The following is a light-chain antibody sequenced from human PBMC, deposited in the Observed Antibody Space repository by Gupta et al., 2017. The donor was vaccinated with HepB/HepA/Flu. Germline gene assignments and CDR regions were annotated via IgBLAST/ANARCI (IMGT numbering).Light chain of an antibody. V-gene: IGLV2-14*01. Sequence: LTPPASVSGSPGQSITISCTGTSSDVSWYQQHPGKAPKLMIYAVSNRPAGVSYRFSGSKSGDTASLTISGLQAEDEADYYCSSFTSTSSLAVFGGGTKVTVL. CDR1: SSDV. CDR3: SSFTSTSSLAV. J-gene: IGLJ2*01. CDR2: AVS.